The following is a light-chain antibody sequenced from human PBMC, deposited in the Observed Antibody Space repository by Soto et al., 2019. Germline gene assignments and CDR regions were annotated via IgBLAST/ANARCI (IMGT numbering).Light chain of an antibody. CDR1: QGIRNY. J-gene: IGKJ1*01. Sequence: DIQLTQAPSFVSASVGDRVTISCRASQGIRNYLVWYQQKSGKAPKVLIYAASTLHSGVPSRFSGSGSGTEFTLTISSLQPEDFATYNCQQLNTYPPWTFGQGTKVEIK. CDR2: AAS. V-gene: IGKV1-9*01. CDR3: QQLNTYPPWT.